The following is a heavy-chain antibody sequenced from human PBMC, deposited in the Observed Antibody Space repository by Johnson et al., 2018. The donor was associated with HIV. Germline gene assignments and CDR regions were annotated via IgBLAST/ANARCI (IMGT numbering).Heavy chain of an antibody. J-gene: IGHJ3*02. Sequence: VQLVESGGGVVQPGRSLRLSCAASGFSFSDHYLDWVRQAPGKGLEWVGRVRKTGNTYDTEYAASVKGRFTISRDDSKNSLYLQMNSLRDEDTAVYYCARDQGVGRATIIGDDAVEIWGQGTMVTVSS. V-gene: IGHV3-72*01. D-gene: IGHD5-24*01. CDR2: VRKTGNTYDT. CDR1: GFSFSDHY. CDR3: ARDQGVGRATIIGDDAVEI.